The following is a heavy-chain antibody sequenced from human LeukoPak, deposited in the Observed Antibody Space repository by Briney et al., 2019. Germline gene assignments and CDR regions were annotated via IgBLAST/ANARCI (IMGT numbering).Heavy chain of an antibody. CDR2: INANSGAT. J-gene: IGHJ4*02. CDR1: GYTFTAHY. Sequence: GASVKVSCKTSGYTFTAHYMHWVRQAPGQGLEWMGWINANSGATQYAQKFQGRVTITRDTSISTAYMELSRLTSDDTAIYYCTRVDYWGQGTLVTVSS. CDR3: TRVDY. V-gene: IGHV1-2*02.